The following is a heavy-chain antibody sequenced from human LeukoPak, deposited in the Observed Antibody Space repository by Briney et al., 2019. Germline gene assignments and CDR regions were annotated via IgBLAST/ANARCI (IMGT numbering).Heavy chain of an antibody. CDR1: GGSISSHY. J-gene: IGHJ5*02. CDR3: ARDLEMEGWFDP. Sequence: ASETLSLTCTVSGGSISSHYWSWIRQPPGKGLEWIGYIYYSGSTNYNPSLKSRVTISVDTSKNQFSLKLSSVTAADTAAYYCARDLEMEGWFDPWGQGTLVTVSS. V-gene: IGHV4-59*11. D-gene: IGHD5-24*01. CDR2: IYYSGST.